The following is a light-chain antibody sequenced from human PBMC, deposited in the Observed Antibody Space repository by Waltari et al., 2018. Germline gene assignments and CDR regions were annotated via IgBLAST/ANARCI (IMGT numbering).Light chain of an antibody. CDR3: ALWDDSLSIWV. J-gene: IGLJ3*02. CDR1: SSHIGSNY. Sequence: QSVLTQPPSASGTPGQRVTISCSGISSHIGSNYVYWYQHFPGTAPKLRLYRNTKRPSGVPDRSSGSQSGTSASLAIGGLRSEDEANYYCALWDDSLSIWVFGGGTKLTVL. CDR2: RNT. V-gene: IGLV1-47*01.